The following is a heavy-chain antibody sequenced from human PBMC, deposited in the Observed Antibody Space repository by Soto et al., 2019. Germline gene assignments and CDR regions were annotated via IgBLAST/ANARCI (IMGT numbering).Heavy chain of an antibody. Sequence: SETLSLTCAVYGGSFSSYYWSWIRQPPGKGLEWIGEITHSGSANYNPSLKSRVTISVDTSKNQFSLKLSSVTAADTAVYYCARLGRQQLVRRNWFDLWGQGTLVTVS. D-gene: IGHD6-13*01. CDR1: GGSFSSYY. J-gene: IGHJ5*02. V-gene: IGHV4-34*01. CDR3: ARLGRQQLVRRNWFDL. CDR2: ITHSGSA.